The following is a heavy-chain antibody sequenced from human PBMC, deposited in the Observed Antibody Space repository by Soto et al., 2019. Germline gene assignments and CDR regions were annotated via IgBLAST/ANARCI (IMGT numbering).Heavy chain of an antibody. J-gene: IGHJ4*02. D-gene: IGHD2-8*02. V-gene: IGHV1-2*02. CDR2: INPDSGAT. CDR3: ARGDYGTGGYPFPYFDY. Sequence: HEHLVQSGAEVKRPGASLKVSCKASGYSFTGYYIHWVRQAPGQGLAWMGWINPDSGATNYAQNFQGRVTLTSDTSISTASMDLTSLTSDYTAVYYCARGDYGTGGYPFPYFDYWGQGTLVIVSS. CDR1: GYSFTGYY.